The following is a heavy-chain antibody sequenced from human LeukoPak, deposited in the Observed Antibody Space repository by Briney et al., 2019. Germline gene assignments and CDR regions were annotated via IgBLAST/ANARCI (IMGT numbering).Heavy chain of an antibody. J-gene: IGHJ4*02. D-gene: IGHD3-3*01. CDR2: IYYSGST. Sequence: SETLSLTCSVSGGSISRYCWSWIRQPPGKGLEWIGCIYYSGSTNNNPSLKGRVTISLDTSKNQFSLKLSSVTAADTAVYYCARGQILEDKPLDYWGQGTLVTVSS. CDR1: GGSISRYC. V-gene: IGHV4-59*01. CDR3: ARGQILEDKPLDY.